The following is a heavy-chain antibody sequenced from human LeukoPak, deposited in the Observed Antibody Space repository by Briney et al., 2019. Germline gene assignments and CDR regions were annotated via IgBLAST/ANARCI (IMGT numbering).Heavy chain of an antibody. V-gene: IGHV4-59*11. CDR2: IYYSGNT. D-gene: IGHD3-16*01. CDR3: ARLLGGSYFDY. J-gene: IGHJ4*02. CDR1: GGSISSHY. Sequence: PSETLSLTCTVAGGSISSHYWSWIRQPPGKGLEWIGYIYYSGNTNYNPSLKSRGTISVDTSKKQFSLKLSSVTAADTAVYYCARLLGGSYFDYWGQGTLVTVSS.